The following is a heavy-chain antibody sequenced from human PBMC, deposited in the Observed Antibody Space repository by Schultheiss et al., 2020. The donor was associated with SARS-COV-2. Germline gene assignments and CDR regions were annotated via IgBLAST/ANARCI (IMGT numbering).Heavy chain of an antibody. Sequence: GGSLRLSCAASGFTFRTYAMSWVRQAPGKGLEWVSLINSDGSRTSYADSVKGRFTISRDNSKNTLYLQMNSLRAEDTAVYYCARARYSSSWREAEYFQHWGQGTLVTVSS. J-gene: IGHJ1*01. CDR2: INSDGSRT. V-gene: IGHV3-23*03. CDR1: GFTFRTYA. D-gene: IGHD6-13*01. CDR3: ARARYSSSWREAEYFQH.